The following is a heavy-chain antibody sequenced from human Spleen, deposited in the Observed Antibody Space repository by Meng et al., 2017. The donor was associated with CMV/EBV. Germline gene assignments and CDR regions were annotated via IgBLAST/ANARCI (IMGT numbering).Heavy chain of an antibody. CDR1: GFTFSNYW. CDR3: ARFDRLLPHFDY. D-gene: IGHD3-9*01. V-gene: IGHV3-7*01. CDR2: INQDGSEK. Sequence: GESLKISCAASGFTFSNYWVSWGRQAPGKGLEWVANINQDGSEKYYVDSVKGRFTFSRDNARNSLFLQMNTLRPEDTSVYYCARFDRLLPHFDYWGQGTLVTVSS. J-gene: IGHJ4*02.